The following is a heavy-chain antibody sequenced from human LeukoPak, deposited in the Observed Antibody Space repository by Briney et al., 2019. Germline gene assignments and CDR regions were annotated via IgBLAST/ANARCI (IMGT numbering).Heavy chain of an antibody. J-gene: IGHJ4*02. CDR3: ARGCSSTSCYSY. Sequence: GASVKVSCKASGGTFSSYAISWVRQAPGRGLEWMGGIIPIFGTANYAQKFQGRVTIAADESTSTAYMELSSLRSEDTAVYYCARGCSSTSCYSYWGQGTLVTVSS. V-gene: IGHV1-69*13. CDR2: IIPIFGTA. CDR1: GGTFSSYA. D-gene: IGHD2-2*01.